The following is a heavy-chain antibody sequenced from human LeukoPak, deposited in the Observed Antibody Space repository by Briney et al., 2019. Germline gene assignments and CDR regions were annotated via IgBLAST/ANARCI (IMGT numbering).Heavy chain of an antibody. V-gene: IGHV3-66*01. CDR3: ARGTYYDIVWDYYGMDV. CDR1: GVTVSNTY. Sequence: GGSLRLSCAVSGVTVSNTYMTWVRQAPGKGLEWLSVMHSGGDTYYADSVKGRFTISRDQSKNTVYLQMNSLRAGDTAVYYCARGTYYDIVWDYYGMDVWGQGTTVTVSS. J-gene: IGHJ6*02. CDR2: MHSGGDT. D-gene: IGHD3-9*01.